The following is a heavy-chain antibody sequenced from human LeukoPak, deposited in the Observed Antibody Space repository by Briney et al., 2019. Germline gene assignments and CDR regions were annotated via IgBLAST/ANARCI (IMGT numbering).Heavy chain of an antibody. CDR2: ISSRGTTI. Sequence: GGSLRLSCAASGFTFSRYWMSWVRQAPGKGLEWVSYISSRGTTIYYVDSVKGRFTISRDNAKNSLYLQMNSLRAEDTALYYCARVRSGLHMDVWGQGTTVTVSS. D-gene: IGHD2-15*01. J-gene: IGHJ6*02. V-gene: IGHV3-48*03. CDR3: ARVRSGLHMDV. CDR1: GFTFSRYW.